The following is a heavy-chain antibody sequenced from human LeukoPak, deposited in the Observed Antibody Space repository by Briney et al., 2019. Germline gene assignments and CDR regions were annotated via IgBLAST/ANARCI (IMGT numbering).Heavy chain of an antibody. Sequence: EAGGSLRLSCGASEFTFSNYWLHWVRQAPGKGLLWLSRINGDGTSTEYADSVKGRFTISRDNAKNTLYLQMNSLRAEDTAVYYCARASWELPLDSWGQGTLVTVSS. CDR2: INGDGTST. D-gene: IGHD1-26*01. CDR3: ARASWELPLDS. J-gene: IGHJ4*02. CDR1: EFTFSNYW. V-gene: IGHV3-74*03.